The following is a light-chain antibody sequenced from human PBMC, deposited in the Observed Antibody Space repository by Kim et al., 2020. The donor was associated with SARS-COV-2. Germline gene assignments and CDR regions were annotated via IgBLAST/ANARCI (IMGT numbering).Light chain of an antibody. V-gene: IGLV1-51*01. Sequence: GRKVTISCSGSSSNIGQNYVSWYQQFPGTAPKLLIYDNNRRHSGIPDRFSGSKSGTSATLGITELQTGDEADYYCGTWDSSLNGLVFGGGTQLTVL. CDR3: GTWDSSLNGLV. CDR2: DNN. J-gene: IGLJ2*01. CDR1: SSNIGQNY.